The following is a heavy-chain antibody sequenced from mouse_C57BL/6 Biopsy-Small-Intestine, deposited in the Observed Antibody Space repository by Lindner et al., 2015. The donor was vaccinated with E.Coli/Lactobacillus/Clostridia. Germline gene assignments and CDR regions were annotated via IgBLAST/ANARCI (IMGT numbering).Heavy chain of an antibody. Sequence: VQLQESGAELVRPGTSVKVSCKASGYAFTNYLIEWVKQRPGQGLEWIGVINPGSGGTNYNEKFKGKATLTADKSSSTAYMQLSSLTSGDSAVYFCARGGVITKVVATGYYAMDYWGQGTSVTVSS. CDR2: INPGSGGT. CDR1: GYAFTNYL. J-gene: IGHJ4*01. CDR3: ARGGVITKVVATGYYAMDY. D-gene: IGHD1-1*01. V-gene: IGHV1-54*01.